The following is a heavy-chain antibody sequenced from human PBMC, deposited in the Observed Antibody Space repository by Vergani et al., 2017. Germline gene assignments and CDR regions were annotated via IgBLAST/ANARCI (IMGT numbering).Heavy chain of an antibody. CDR3: AAQIPYPPLLWCGEDYDYGMDV. J-gene: IGHJ6*02. V-gene: IGHV4-39*01. Sequence: QLQLQESGPGLVKPSETLSLTCTVSGSSISSSSYYWGWIRQPPGKGLEWIGSIYYSGSTYYNASLKSRVTISVDTSKNQFSLKLSSVTAADTAVYYCAAQIPYPPLLWCGEDYDYGMDVWGQGTTVTVSS. CDR1: GSSISSSSYY. D-gene: IGHD3-10*01. CDR2: IYYSGST.